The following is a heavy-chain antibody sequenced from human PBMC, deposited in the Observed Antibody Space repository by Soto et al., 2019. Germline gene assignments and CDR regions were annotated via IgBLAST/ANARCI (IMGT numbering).Heavy chain of an antibody. Sequence: QVQLQESGPGLVKPSQTLSLTCTFSGGSISSGGYYWSWIRQHTGKGLEWIGYIYYSGSTYYNPSLKSRVTISVDTSKNQFSLKLSSVTAADTAVYYCARDHQDNWFDPWGQGTLVTVSS. V-gene: IGHV4-31*03. CDR2: IYYSGST. CDR1: GGSISSGGYY. CDR3: ARDHQDNWFDP. J-gene: IGHJ5*02.